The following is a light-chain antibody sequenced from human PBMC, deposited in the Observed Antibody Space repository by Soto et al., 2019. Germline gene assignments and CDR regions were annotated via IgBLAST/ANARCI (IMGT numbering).Light chain of an antibody. Sequence: DIQMTQAPSTLSASVGDRVTITCRVSQSISYWLAWYQQKPGKAPTLLIYDASTLESGVPSRFSGSGFGTDFTLTISTLQPEDFGTYYCQQYNSYSWTFGQGTKVDI. CDR2: DAS. J-gene: IGKJ1*01. V-gene: IGKV1-5*01. CDR1: QSISYW. CDR3: QQYNSYSWT.